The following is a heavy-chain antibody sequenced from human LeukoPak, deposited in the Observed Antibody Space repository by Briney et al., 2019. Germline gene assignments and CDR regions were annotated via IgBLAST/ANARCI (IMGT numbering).Heavy chain of an antibody. J-gene: IGHJ4*02. V-gene: IGHV3-73*01. CDR3: TRQETPFDD. CDR2: IKSYANKHAT. Sequence: GGSLRLSCAASGFTFSASAIHWVRQASGKGLEGVGHIKSYANKHATAYATSVKGRFTISRDDSENTAYLQMNDLKTEDTAVYYCTRQETPFDDWGQGTLVTVSS. CDR1: GFTFSASA.